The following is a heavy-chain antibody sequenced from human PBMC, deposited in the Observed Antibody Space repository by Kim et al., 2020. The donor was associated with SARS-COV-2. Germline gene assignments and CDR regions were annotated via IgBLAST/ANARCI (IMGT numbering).Heavy chain of an antibody. V-gene: IGHV3-53*01. CDR1: GVTVSSNY. J-gene: IGHJ6*02. Sequence: GGSLRLSCAASGVTVSSNYMSWVRQAPGKGLEWVSAIYSGGSTYYADSVKGRFTISRDKSKNTLYLQMNSLRAEDTAVYYCARDLDYYGMDVWGQGTTVTVSS. CDR3: ARDLDYYGMDV. CDR2: IYSGGST.